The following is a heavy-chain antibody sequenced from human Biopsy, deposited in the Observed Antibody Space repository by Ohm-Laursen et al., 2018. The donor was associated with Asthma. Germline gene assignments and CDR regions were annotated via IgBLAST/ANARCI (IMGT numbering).Heavy chain of an antibody. CDR2: ISWNSGNI. CDR1: GFSFDDCA. V-gene: IGHV3-9*01. D-gene: IGHD3-22*01. CDR3: AKSADYYDSTDYLDF. Sequence: SLRLSCAASGFSFDDCAMHWVRQAPGKGLEWVSSISWNSGNIDYADSVKGRFTISRDNAKNSLYLQMQSLRPEDTAFYYCAKSADYYDSTDYLDFWGRGTLVTGSS. J-gene: IGHJ4*01.